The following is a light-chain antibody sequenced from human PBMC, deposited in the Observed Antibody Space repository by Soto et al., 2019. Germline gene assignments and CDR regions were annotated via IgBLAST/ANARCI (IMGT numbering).Light chain of an antibody. CDR3: CSYAGSSTFYV. CDR1: SSDVGSYNL. J-gene: IGLJ1*01. V-gene: IGLV2-23*02. Sequence: IFNTKTSSDVGSYNLVSWYQQHPGKAPKLMIYQVSKRPSGVSNRFSGSKSGNTASLTISGLQAEDEADYYCCSYAGSSTFYVFGTGTKVTVL. CDR2: QVS.